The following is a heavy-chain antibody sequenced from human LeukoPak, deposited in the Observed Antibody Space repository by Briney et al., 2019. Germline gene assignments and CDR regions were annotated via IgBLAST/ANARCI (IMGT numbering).Heavy chain of an antibody. V-gene: IGHV1-2*02. CDR3: VREVTMVRGVITFYHYNGMDV. CDR2: INPNSGGT. D-gene: IGHD3-10*01. Sequence: ASVKVSCKASRYTFTGYYMHWVRPATGQGVEWMGWINPNSGGTNYAQKFQGRVTMTRDTSISTAYMELRSLRSDDTAVYYCVREVTMVRGVITFYHYNGMDVWGQGTAVTVSS. CDR1: RYTFTGYY. J-gene: IGHJ6*02.